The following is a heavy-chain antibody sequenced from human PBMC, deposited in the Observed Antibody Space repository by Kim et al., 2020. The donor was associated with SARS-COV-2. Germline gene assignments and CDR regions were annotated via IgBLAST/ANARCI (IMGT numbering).Heavy chain of an antibody. Sequence: ASGKGRFTISRDNAKNSLYLQMNSLRAEDTAVYYCAKIAVAGTGAYYFDYWGQGTLVTVSS. CDR3: AKIAVAGTGAYYFDY. J-gene: IGHJ4*02. D-gene: IGHD6-19*01. V-gene: IGHV3-21*01.